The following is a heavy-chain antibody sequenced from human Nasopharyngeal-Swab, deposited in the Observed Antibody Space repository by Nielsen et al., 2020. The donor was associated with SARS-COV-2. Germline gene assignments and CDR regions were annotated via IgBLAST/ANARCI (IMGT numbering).Heavy chain of an antibody. CDR3: ARDQEAAAQNDRVAFDI. CDR2: INHSGST. J-gene: IGHJ3*02. Sequence: SETLSLTCAVYGGSFSGYYWSWIRQPPGKGLEWIGEINHSGSTYYNPSLKSRVTISVDTSKNQFSLKLSSVTAADTAVYYCARDQEAAAQNDRVAFDIWGQGTMVTVSS. D-gene: IGHD6-13*01. V-gene: IGHV4-34*01. CDR1: GGSFSGYY.